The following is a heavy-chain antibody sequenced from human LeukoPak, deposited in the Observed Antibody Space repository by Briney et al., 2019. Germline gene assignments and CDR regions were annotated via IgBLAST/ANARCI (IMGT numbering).Heavy chain of an antibody. V-gene: IGHV3-74*01. D-gene: IGHD6-6*01. Sequence: GGSLRLSCTASGFTLRNYWMHWVRQVPGKRLVLVSRISGDGSVTNYADSVQGRFTISRDNAKNIQYLQINSLRSEDTAVYYCARYSSSSGGASYYLDYWGHGTLVTVSS. J-gene: IGHJ4*01. CDR1: GFTLRNYW. CDR3: ARYSSSSGGASYYLDY. CDR2: ISGDGSVT.